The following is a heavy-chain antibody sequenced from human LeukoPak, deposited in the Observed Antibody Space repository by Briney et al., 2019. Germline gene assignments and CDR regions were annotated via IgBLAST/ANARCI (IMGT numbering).Heavy chain of an antibody. CDR2: INPSGGST. J-gene: IGHJ4*02. Sequence: ASVKVSCKASGYTFTSYYMHWVRQAPGQGLEWMGIINPSGGSTSYAQKFQGRVTITADESTSTAYMELSSLRSEDTAVYYCASSRRGSYGYFLYFDYWGQGTLVTVSS. CDR3: ASSRRGSYGYFLYFDY. V-gene: IGHV1-46*01. D-gene: IGHD5-18*01. CDR1: GYTFTSYY.